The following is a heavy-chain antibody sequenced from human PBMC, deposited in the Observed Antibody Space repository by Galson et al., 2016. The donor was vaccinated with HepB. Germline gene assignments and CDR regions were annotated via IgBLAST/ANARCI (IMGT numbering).Heavy chain of an antibody. V-gene: IGHV3-53*01. Sequence: SLRLSCAASGFTVRSNYMSWVRQAPGKGLECVSVIYSTGKTYSADSVRGRFTISRDNSKNTVYLQMNSLTAEDTAVYYCARGFRFGVLTGCYFDYWGQGTLVTVSS. D-gene: IGHD3-3*01. CDR2: IYSTGKT. CDR3: ARGFRFGVLTGCYFDY. CDR1: GFTVRSNY. J-gene: IGHJ4*02.